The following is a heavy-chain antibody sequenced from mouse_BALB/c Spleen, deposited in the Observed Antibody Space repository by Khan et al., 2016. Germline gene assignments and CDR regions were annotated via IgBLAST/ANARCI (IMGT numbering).Heavy chain of an antibody. CDR1: GYSITSDFG. Sequence: EAQLQESGPGLVKPSQSLSLTCTVTGYSITSDFGWHWIRQFPGNKLEWMGYISHSGSTSYNPSLKSRFSITRDTSKNQFFLQLNSVTAEDTATYDCARGYDYAKGYFDYWGQGTTLTVSS. CDR2: ISHSGST. V-gene: IGHV3-2*02. CDR3: ARGYDYAKGYFDY. D-gene: IGHD1-1*01. J-gene: IGHJ2*01.